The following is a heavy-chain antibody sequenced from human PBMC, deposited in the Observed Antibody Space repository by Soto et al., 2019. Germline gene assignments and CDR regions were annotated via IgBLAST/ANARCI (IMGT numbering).Heavy chain of an antibody. D-gene: IGHD3-22*01. CDR2: IDPSDSQT. CDR1: GYTFSNNW. J-gene: IGHJ4*02. Sequence: PGESLKISCQTSGYTFSNNWIGWVRQMPGKGLEWMGRIDPSDSQTYYSPSFRGHVTISAAKSITTVFLQWSSLRASDTAMYYCARQIYDSDSGPNFQYYFDSWGQGTLVTVSS. V-gene: IGHV5-10-1*01. CDR3: ARQIYDSDSGPNFQYYFDS.